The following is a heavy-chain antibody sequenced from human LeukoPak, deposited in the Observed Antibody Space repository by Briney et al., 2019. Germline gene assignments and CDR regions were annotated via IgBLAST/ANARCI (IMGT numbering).Heavy chain of an antibody. CDR3: AGHTTVVTLFDY. CDR2: INHSGST. D-gene: IGHD4-23*01. V-gene: IGHV4-34*01. J-gene: IGHJ4*02. Sequence: SETLSLTCAVYGGSFSGYYWSWIRQPPGKGLEWIGEINHSGSTNYNPSLKSRVTISVDTSKNQFSLKLSSVTAADTAVYYCAGHTTVVTLFDYWGQGTLVTVSS. CDR1: GGSFSGYY.